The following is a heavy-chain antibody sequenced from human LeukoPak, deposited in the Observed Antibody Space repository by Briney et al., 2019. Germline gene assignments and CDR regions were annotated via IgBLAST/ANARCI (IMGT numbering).Heavy chain of an antibody. CDR2: IYTSGST. V-gene: IGHV4-4*07. Sequence: SETLSLTCTVSGGSISSYYWSWIRQPAGKGLEWIGRIYTSGSTNHNPSLTSRVTMSVDTSKNQFSLNLSSVTAADTAVYYCARGADILTGYWSEKNYNWFDPWGQGTLVTVSS. J-gene: IGHJ5*02. CDR1: GGSISSYY. CDR3: ARGADILTGYWSEKNYNWFDP. D-gene: IGHD3-9*01.